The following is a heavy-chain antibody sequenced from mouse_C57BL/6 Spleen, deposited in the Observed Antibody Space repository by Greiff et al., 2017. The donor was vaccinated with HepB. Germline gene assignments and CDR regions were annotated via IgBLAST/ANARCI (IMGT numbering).Heavy chain of an antibody. Sequence: QVQLQQSGAELVKPGASVKLSCKASGYTFTEYTIHWVKQRSGQGLEWIGWFYPGSGSIKYNEKFKDKATLTADKSSSTVYMELSRLTSEDSAVYFCARHEEGAYYDYDSWFAYWGQGTLVTVSA. CDR1: GYTFTEYT. D-gene: IGHD2-4*01. CDR2: FYPGSGSI. CDR3: ARHEEGAYYDYDSWFAY. J-gene: IGHJ3*01. V-gene: IGHV1-62-2*01.